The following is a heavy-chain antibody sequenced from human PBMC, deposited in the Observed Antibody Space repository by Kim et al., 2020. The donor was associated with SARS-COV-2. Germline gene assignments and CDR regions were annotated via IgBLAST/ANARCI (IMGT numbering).Heavy chain of an antibody. Sequence: DAYPRKSHVTNSRDNSKTTLDLQMNSLIAEDTAVYYCARGGGYYDAFDIWGQGTMVTVSS. D-gene: IGHD3-10*01. CDR3: ARGGGYYDAFDI. V-gene: IGHV3-30*01. J-gene: IGHJ3*02.